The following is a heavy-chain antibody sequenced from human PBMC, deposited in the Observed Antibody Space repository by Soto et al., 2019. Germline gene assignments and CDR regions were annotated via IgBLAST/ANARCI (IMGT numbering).Heavy chain of an antibody. V-gene: IGHV4-59*01. CDR2: IYYSGST. J-gene: IGHJ4*02. D-gene: IGHD3-10*01. CDR1: GGSISSYY. Sequence: QVQLQESGPGLVKPSETLSLTCTVSGGSISSYYWSWIRQPPGKGLEWLGYIYYSGSTNYNPSLKRRGTTSVDTSKNQLALKMSSVTAADTAGYYCARGRWFGEYYVDYWGQGTLVTVSS. CDR3: ARGRWFGEYYVDY.